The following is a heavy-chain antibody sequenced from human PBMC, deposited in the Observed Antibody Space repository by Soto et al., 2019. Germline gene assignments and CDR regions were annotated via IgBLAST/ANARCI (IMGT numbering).Heavy chain of an antibody. Sequence: EVQLLESGGGLVQPGGSLRLSCAASGFTFSIHSMTWVRQAPGKGLEWVSVVSASGGITYYADSVKGRFTISRDNSKNTVDLQMNSLRAEDTAVYFCAKDQENCRGQNCYSYSRGYFDYWGQGNLVTVSS. V-gene: IGHV3-23*01. D-gene: IGHD2-15*01. CDR2: VSASGGIT. CDR3: AKDQENCRGQNCYSYSRGYFDY. CDR1: GFTFSIHS. J-gene: IGHJ4*02.